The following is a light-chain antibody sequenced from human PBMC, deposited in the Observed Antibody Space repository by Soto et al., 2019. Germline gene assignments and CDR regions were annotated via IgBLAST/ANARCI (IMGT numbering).Light chain of an antibody. Sequence: FRMTQSPSSLSASVGDRVTITCQASDDISNYMSWYQQKPGQPPKLLIYGASTLEARVPSRFSGSGSGTHFTLTISGLQSEDVATYYCQQYGDLPPITFGQGTRVE. CDR2: GAS. J-gene: IGKJ5*01. V-gene: IGKV1-33*01. CDR1: DDISNY. CDR3: QQYGDLPPIT.